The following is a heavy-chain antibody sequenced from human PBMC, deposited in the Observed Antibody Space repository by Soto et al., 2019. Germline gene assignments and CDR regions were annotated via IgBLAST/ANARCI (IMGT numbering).Heavy chain of an antibody. CDR3: VRSSIGPRIFMYPFYY. V-gene: IGHV4-39*01. D-gene: IGHD6-6*01. CDR2: IYYDGNT. J-gene: IGHJ4*02. Sequence: PSETRSLTCTVSADSISSNGHYWGWIRQPPGKGLESIANIYYDGNTYYNPSLKSRVTISLDTSKNPFSLRLNSGTAADTAVYFCVRSSIGPRIFMYPFYYWGLGTLVTVSS. CDR1: ADSISSNGHY.